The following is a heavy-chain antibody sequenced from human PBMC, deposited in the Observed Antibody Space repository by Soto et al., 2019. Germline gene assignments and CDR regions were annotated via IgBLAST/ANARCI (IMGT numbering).Heavy chain of an antibody. V-gene: IGHV1-18*01. J-gene: IGHJ3*02. CDR3: ARTYGDLPHDAFDI. D-gene: IGHD4-17*01. CDR2: ISAYNGNT. Sequence: CXASGDTFTSYVIMWLRQAPGQGLEWMGWISAYNGNTNYAQKLQGRVTMTTDTSTSTAYMELRSLRSDDTAVYYCARTYGDLPHDAFDIWRQGKMVTVSS. CDR1: GDTFTSYV.